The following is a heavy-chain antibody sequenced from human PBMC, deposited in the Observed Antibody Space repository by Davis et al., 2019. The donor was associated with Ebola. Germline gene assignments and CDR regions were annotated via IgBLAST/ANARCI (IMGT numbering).Heavy chain of an antibody. D-gene: IGHD1-26*01. V-gene: IGHV3-7*03. J-gene: IGHJ4*02. Sequence: GESLKISCAASGFTFSRYWMNWVRQAPGKGLEWVANIKQDGSEKWYVDSVKGRFTISRDNSKNTLYLQMNSLRAEDTAVYYCARGGVWEPLDYWGQGTLVTVSS. CDR1: GFTFSRYW. CDR3: ARGGVWEPLDY. CDR2: IKQDGSEK.